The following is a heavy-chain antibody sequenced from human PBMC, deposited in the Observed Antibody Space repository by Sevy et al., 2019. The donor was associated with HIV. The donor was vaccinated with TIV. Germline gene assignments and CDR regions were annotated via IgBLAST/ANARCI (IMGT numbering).Heavy chain of an antibody. J-gene: IGHJ4*02. CDR2: ISGYSGNT. CDR1: GCSFVSYG. V-gene: IGHV1-18*01. CDR3: ARAFVDAPMVTNY. D-gene: IGHD5-18*01. Sequence: ASVKVSCKASGCSFVSYGITWVRQAPGQGLEWMGWISGYSGNTNYAQNLQGRLTLTSDTSTSTAYMELRNLTSGDTAVYYCARAFVDAPMVTNYWGQGTLVTVSS.